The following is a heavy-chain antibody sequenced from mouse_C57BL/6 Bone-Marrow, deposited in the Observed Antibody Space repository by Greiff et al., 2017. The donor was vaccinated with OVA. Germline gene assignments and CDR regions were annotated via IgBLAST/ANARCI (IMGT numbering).Heavy chain of an antibody. CDR3: ARGETTVVADYAMDY. V-gene: IGHV1-20*01. CDR1: GYSFTGYF. CDR2: INPYNGDT. J-gene: IGHJ4*01. D-gene: IGHD1-1*01. Sequence: VQLQQSGPELVKPGDSVKISCKASGYSFTGYFMNWVMQSHGKSLEWIGRINPYNGDTFYNQKFKGKATLTVDKSSSTAHMELRSLTSEDSAVYYCARGETTVVADYAMDYWGQGTSVTVSS.